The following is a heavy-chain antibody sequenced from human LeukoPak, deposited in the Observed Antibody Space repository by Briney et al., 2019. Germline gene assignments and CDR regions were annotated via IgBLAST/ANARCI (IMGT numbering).Heavy chain of an antibody. CDR1: GYTFTGYY. D-gene: IGHD3-22*01. V-gene: IGHV1-2*02. CDR2: INPNSGGT. Sequence: ASVKVSCKASGYTFTGYYMHWVRQAPGQGLEWMGWINPNSGGTNYAQKFQGRVTMTRDTSISTAYMELSRLRSDDTAVYYCARESGTYYYDSSGYYYLDYWGQGTLATVSS. J-gene: IGHJ4*02. CDR3: ARESGTYYYDSSGYYYLDY.